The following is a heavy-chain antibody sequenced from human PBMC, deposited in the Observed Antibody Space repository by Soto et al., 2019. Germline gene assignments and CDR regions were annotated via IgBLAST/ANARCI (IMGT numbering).Heavy chain of an antibody. CDR1: GYTFTSYA. J-gene: IGHJ5*02. D-gene: IGHD1-26*01. V-gene: IGHV1-3*01. CDR2: INVGNGNT. CDR3: ARDARIAAAGPIVGATKGWFDP. Sequence: GASVKVSCKASGYTFTSYAMHWVRQAPGQRLEWMGWINVGNGNTKYSQKFQGRVTITRDTSASTAYMELSSLRSEDTAVYYCARDARIAAAGPIVGATKGWFDPWGQGTLVTVSS.